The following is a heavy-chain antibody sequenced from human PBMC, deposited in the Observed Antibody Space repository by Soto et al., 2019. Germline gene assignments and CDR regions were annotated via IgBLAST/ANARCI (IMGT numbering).Heavy chain of an antibody. V-gene: IGHV1-69*13. Sequence: SVKVSCKASGGTFSSYAISWVRQAPGQGLEWMGGIIPIFGTANYAQKFQGRVTITADESTSTAYMELSSLRSEDTAVYYCARGGYGGNSDAFDIWGQGTMVTVSS. CDR2: IIPIFGTA. CDR3: ARGGYGGNSDAFDI. J-gene: IGHJ3*02. D-gene: IGHD2-21*02. CDR1: GGTFSSYA.